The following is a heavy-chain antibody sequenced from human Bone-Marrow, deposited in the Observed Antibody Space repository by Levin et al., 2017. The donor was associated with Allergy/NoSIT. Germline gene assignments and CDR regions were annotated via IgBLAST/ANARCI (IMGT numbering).Heavy chain of an antibody. D-gene: IGHD6-19*01. J-gene: IGHJ4*02. Sequence: SETLSLTCAVYGGSFRGYYWSWIRQPPGKGLEWIGEINHSGSTTYNPSLKSRVTISVDTSKNQFSRKLTSVTAADTAVYDCAGRGWYRGYWGQGTLVTVSS. CDR3: AGRGWYRGY. V-gene: IGHV4-34*01. CDR2: INHSGST. CDR1: GGSFRGYY.